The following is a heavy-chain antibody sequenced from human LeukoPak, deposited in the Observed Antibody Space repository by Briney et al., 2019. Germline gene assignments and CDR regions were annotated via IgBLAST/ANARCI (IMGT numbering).Heavy chain of an antibody. CDR2: IIPIFGTA. Sequence: GASVKVSCKASGGTFSSYAIGWVRQAPGQGLEWMGGIIPIFGTANYAQKFQGRVTITTDESTSTAYMELSSLRSEDTAVYYCARGDDILTGFDYWGQGTLVTVSS. J-gene: IGHJ4*02. CDR3: ARGDDILTGFDY. D-gene: IGHD3-9*01. V-gene: IGHV1-69*05. CDR1: GGTFSSYA.